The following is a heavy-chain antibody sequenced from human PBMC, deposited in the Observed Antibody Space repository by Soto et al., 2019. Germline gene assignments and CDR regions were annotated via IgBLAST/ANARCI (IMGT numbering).Heavy chain of an antibody. J-gene: IGHJ4*02. Sequence: QVQLVESGGGVVQPGRSRRLSGGAAGFTFSGYGMHWVRQAPGKGLEWVAIIRYDGSNIYYADSVRGRFAIYRENSKNTLFLQMDRLGAEDTAVYYCARDGVGGTAFWGDLDYWGQGALVTVSS. CDR3: ARDGVGGTAFWGDLDY. V-gene: IGHV3-33*04. CDR1: GFTFSGYG. D-gene: IGHD2-15*01. CDR2: IRYDGSNI.